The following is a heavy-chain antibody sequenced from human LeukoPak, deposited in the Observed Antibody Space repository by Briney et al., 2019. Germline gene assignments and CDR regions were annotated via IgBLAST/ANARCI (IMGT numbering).Heavy chain of an antibody. Sequence: ASVTVSCTASGYTFTSYDINWVRQAPGQGLEWMGWMNPNSGNTGYAQKFQGRVTMTRNTSISTAYMELSSLRSEDTAVYYCARAASIAARTAGYWGQGTLVTVSS. CDR3: ARAASIAARTAGY. CDR2: MNPNSGNT. D-gene: IGHD6-6*01. V-gene: IGHV1-8*01. J-gene: IGHJ4*02. CDR1: GYTFTSYD.